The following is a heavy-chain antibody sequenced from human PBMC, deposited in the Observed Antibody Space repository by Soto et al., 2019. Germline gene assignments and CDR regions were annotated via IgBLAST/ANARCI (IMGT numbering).Heavy chain of an antibody. CDR1: GFSLTSGVVG. CDR2: IYWNDKQ. V-gene: IGHV2-5*01. J-gene: IGHJ6*02. D-gene: IGHD6-13*01. CDR3: AHRLPGPSGYDV. Sequence: QITLKESGPTLVKPTQTLTLTCTFSGFSLTSGVVGVGWIRQPPGEALEWLALIYWNDKQYYNPSLRNRLTITRDTSKNQVVLTMTNMDPVDTATYYCAHRLPGPSGYDVWGQVTTVTVSS.